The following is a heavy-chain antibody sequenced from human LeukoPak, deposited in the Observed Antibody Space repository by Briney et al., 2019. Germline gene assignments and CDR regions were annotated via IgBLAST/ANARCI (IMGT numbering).Heavy chain of an antibody. CDR2: INPNSGGT. V-gene: IGHV1-2*02. D-gene: IGHD4-17*01. Sequence: ASVKVSCKASGYTFTGYYMHWVRQAPGQGLEWMGWINPNSGGTNYAQKFQGRVTMTRDTSISTVYMELSRLRSDDTAVYYCARDLTVTKDDAFDIWGQGTMVTVSS. J-gene: IGHJ3*02. CDR3: ARDLTVTKDDAFDI. CDR1: GYTFTGYY.